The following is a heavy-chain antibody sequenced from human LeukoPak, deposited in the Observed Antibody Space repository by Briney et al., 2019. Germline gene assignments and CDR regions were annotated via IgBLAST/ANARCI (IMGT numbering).Heavy chain of an antibody. J-gene: IGHJ4*02. Sequence: GGSLRLSCAASGITFSSYGMSWVRQAPGKGLVWVSRIKTDGSSTSYADSVKGRFTISRDNAKNTMYLQMNSLRVEDTAVYYCARDFMYSISCTGCWGQGTLVTVSS. V-gene: IGHV3-74*01. CDR1: GITFSSYG. D-gene: IGHD6-13*01. CDR2: IKTDGSST. CDR3: ARDFMYSISCTGC.